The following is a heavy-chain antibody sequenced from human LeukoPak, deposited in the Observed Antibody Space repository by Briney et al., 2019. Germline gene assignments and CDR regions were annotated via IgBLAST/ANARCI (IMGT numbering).Heavy chain of an antibody. V-gene: IGHV4-61*02. CDR2: IYHSGST. J-gene: IGHJ5*02. Sequence: SQTLSLTCTVSGGSISSGSYYWSWIRQLAGKGLEWIGLIYHSGSTNYNPSLKSRVTISVDTSKNQFSLKLSSVTAADTAVYYCARARRIAAAGRGDWFDPWGQGTLVTVSS. CDR3: ARARRIAAAGRGDWFDP. D-gene: IGHD6-13*01. CDR1: GGSISSGSYY.